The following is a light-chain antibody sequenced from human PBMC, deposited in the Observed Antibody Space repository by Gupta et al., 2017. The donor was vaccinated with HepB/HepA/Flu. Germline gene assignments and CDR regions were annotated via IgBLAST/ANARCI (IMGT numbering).Light chain of an antibody. V-gene: IGKV3-20*01. J-gene: IGKJ1*01. CDR1: QRVDDDF. Sequence: ESVFTQSPGTLSLSPGETATRPCRASQRVDDDFLAWYQQKPGQAPRLLIYGTFNRATANPDRFSGSGSGTDFTLTISRLEPEDSAVYYCQQYWQHYCGSPRTFGQGTKVEIK. CDR2: GTF. CDR3: QQYWQHYCGSPRT.